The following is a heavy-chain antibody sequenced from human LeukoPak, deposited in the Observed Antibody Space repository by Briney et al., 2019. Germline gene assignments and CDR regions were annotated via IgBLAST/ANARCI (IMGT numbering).Heavy chain of an antibody. CDR3: ARGVNSNGWVYFDY. CDR1: GGSISSGGYY. Sequence: SETLSLTCTVSGGSISSGGYYWNWIRQHPGKGLEWIGYIYYSGSTYYHSSLKSRLTISVDTSKNQFSLKLSSVTAADTAVYYCARGVNSNGWVYFDYWGQGTLVTVSS. J-gene: IGHJ4*02. CDR2: IYYSGST. V-gene: IGHV4-31*03. D-gene: IGHD5-18*01.